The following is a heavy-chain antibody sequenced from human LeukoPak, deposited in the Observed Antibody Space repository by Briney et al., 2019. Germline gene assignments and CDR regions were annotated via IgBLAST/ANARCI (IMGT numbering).Heavy chain of an antibody. J-gene: IGHJ4*02. Sequence: PGGSLRLSCAASGFTFSSYAMHWVRQAPGKGLEWVAVITYDGSNKYYADSVKGRFTISRDNSKNTLYLQMNSLRAEDTAVYYCAGRGYCQFDYWGQGTLVTVSS. CDR3: AGRGYCQFDY. CDR2: ITYDGSNK. CDR1: GFTFSSYA. D-gene: IGHD5-18*01. V-gene: IGHV3-30-3*01.